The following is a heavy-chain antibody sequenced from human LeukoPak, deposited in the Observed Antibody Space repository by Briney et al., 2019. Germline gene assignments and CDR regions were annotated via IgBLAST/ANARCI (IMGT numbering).Heavy chain of an antibody. Sequence: GGSLRLSCAASGFTFSSYAMSWVCQAPGKGLEWVSSISGSSSYIYYADSMKGRFTISRHNAKNSLYLQMNNLSAEDTAIYYCARADSNIAARRVGFDSWGQGTLVTVSS. J-gene: IGHJ4*02. CDR1: GFTFSSYA. CDR2: ISGSSSYI. V-gene: IGHV3-21*06. D-gene: IGHD6-6*01. CDR3: ARADSNIAARRVGFDS.